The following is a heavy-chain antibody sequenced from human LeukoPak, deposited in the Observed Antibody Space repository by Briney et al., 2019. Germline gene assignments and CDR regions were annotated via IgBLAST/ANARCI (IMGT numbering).Heavy chain of an antibody. V-gene: IGHV3-74*01. Sequence: GGSLRLSCAASGFTFSNNWTHWVREGPGKGLVWVSRINSDGSSTSYADSVKGRFTISRDNAKNTLYLQMNSLRADDTAVYYCARGTGYRVFDYWGQGTLVTVSS. CDR3: ARGTGYRVFDY. CDR1: GFTFSNNW. CDR2: INSDGSST. D-gene: IGHD3-9*01. J-gene: IGHJ4*02.